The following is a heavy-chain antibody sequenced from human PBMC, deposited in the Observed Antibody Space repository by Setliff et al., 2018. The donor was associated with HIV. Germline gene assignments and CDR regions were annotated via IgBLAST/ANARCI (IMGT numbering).Heavy chain of an antibody. Sequence: PGGSLRLSCAASGFTISSYSMRWVRQAPGKGMEWVSGLSGCSASTYYADSVKGRFTVSRDNSKSTLYLQMNSLRAEDTATYYCARGTDSDLWTYYYYMDVWGKGTTVTVSS. V-gene: IGHV3-23*01. CDR1: GFTISSYS. J-gene: IGHJ6*03. CDR2: LSGCSAST. CDR3: ARGTDSDLWTYYYYMDV. D-gene: IGHD3-3*01.